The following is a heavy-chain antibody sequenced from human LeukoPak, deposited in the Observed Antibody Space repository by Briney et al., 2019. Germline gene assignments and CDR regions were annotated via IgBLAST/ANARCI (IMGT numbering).Heavy chain of an antibody. CDR2: INPNSGGT. CDR3: AREVDGDYFDY. D-gene: IGHD3-10*01. J-gene: IGHJ4*02. V-gene: IGHV1-2*02. Sequence: GASVKVSCKASGYTFTSYGISWVRQAPGQGLEWMGWINPNSGGTNYAQKFQGRVTMTRDTSISTAYMELSRLRSDDTAVYYCAREVDGDYFDYWGQGTLVTVSS. CDR1: GYTFTSYG.